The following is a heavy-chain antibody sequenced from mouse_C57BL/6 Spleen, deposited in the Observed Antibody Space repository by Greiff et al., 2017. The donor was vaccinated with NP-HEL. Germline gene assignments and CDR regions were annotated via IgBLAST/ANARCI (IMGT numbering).Heavy chain of an antibody. CDR1: GYTFTDYY. CDR3: AREKRSHFDY. CDR2: INPNNGGT. Sequence: EVQLQQSGPELVKPGASVKISCKASGYTFTDYYMNWVKQSHGKSLEWIGDINPNNGGTSYNQKFKGKATLTVDKSSSTAYMELRSLTSEDSAVYYCAREKRSHFDYWGQGTTLTVSS. V-gene: IGHV1-26*01. J-gene: IGHJ2*01.